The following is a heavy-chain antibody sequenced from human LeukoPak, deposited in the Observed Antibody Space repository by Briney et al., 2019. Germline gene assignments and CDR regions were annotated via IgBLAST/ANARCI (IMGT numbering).Heavy chain of an antibody. J-gene: IGHJ4*02. CDR1: GFTFDDYG. D-gene: IGHD3-22*01. CDR3: ARDDYDSSTPYYFDY. Sequence: GGSLRLSCAASGFTFDDYGMSWVRQAPGKGLEWVSGINWNGGSTGYADSVKGRFTISRDNVKNSLYLQMNSLRAEDTAVYYCARDDYDSSTPYYFDYWGQGILVTVSS. CDR2: INWNGGST. V-gene: IGHV3-20*04.